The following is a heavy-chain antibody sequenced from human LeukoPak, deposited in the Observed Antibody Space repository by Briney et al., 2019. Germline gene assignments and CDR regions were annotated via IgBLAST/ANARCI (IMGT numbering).Heavy chain of an antibody. V-gene: IGHV4-59*08. CDR2: IYYSGST. Sequence: SETLSLTCTVSGGSISSYYWSWIRQPPGKGLEWIGYIYYSGSTNYNPSLKSRVTISVDTSKNQFSLKLSSVTAADTAVYYCARLSAVAGTVAFDYWGQGTLVTVSS. CDR3: ARLSAVAGTVAFDY. CDR1: GGSISSYY. J-gene: IGHJ4*02. D-gene: IGHD6-19*01.